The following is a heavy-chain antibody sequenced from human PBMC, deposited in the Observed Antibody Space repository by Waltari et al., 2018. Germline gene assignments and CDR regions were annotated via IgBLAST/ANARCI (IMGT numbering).Heavy chain of an antibody. V-gene: IGHV3-30*02. CDR2: IRYDGSNK. CDR3: AKASVAYCGGDCYADAFDI. D-gene: IGHD2-21*01. J-gene: IGHJ3*02. Sequence: QVQLVESGGGVVQPGGSLRLSCAASGFTFSSYGVNWFRQPPGKGLGWAAFIRYDGSNKYYADSVKGRFTISRDNSKNTLYLQMNSLRAEDTAVYYCAKASVAYCGGDCYADAFDIWGQGTMVTVSS. CDR1: GFTFSSYG.